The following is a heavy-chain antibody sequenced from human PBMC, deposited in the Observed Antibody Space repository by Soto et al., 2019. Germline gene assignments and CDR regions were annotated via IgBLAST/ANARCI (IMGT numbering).Heavy chain of an antibody. Sequence: GGSLRLSCAASGFKFSSYAMSWVRQAPGKGLEWVPLISATGGGTYYADSVKGRFTISRDNSDNTLYLQVHSLRAEDTAVYYCAKDRRAGGNSAFYFDFWGQGAQVTRLL. J-gene: IGHJ5*01. CDR2: ISATGGGT. CDR3: AKDRRAGGNSAFYFDF. V-gene: IGHV3-23*01. CDR1: GFKFSSYA. D-gene: IGHD3-16*01.